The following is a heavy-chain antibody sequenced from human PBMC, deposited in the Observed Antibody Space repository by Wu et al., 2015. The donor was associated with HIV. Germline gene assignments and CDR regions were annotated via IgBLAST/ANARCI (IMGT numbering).Heavy chain of an antibody. D-gene: IGHD6-19*01. CDR2: ISAYDGNT. CDR3: ARGSGTIAVAGTFDY. Sequence: QVQLVQSGAELKKPGASVKVSCKASGYTFTSYGISWVRQAPGQGLEWLGWISAYDGNTNYAQKLQGRVTMTTDTSTTTAYMELRSLRSDDTAVYYCARGSGTIAVAGTFDYWGQGTLVTVSS. J-gene: IGHJ4*02. CDR1: GYTFTSYG. V-gene: IGHV1-18*01.